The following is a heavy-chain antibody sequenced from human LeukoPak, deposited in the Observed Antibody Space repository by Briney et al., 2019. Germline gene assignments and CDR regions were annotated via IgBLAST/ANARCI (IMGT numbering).Heavy chain of an antibody. CDR1: GGSISSGGYY. D-gene: IGHD1-26*01. J-gene: IGHJ3*02. CDR3: ARDPRAKWAFDI. CDR2: IYHSGST. V-gene: IGHV4-30-2*01. Sequence: SETLSLTCTVSGGSISSGGYYWSWIRQPPGKGLEWIGYIYHSGSTYYNPSLKSRVTISVDRSKNQFSLKLSSVTAADTAVYYCARDPRAKWAFDIWGQGTMVTVSS.